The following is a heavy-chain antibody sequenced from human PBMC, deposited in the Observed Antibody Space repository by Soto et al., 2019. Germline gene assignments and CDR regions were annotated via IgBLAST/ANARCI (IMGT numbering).Heavy chain of an antibody. D-gene: IGHD3-10*01. CDR3: ARVSGEPSLLWFGELPLDY. CDR1: GYTFTSYG. V-gene: IGHV1-18*01. Sequence: GASVKVSCKASGYTFTSYGISWVRQAPGQGLEWMGWISAYNGNTNYAQKLQGRVTMTTDTSTSTAYMELRSLRSDDTAVYYCARVSGEPSLLWFGELPLDYWGQGTLVTVSS. CDR2: ISAYNGNT. J-gene: IGHJ4*02.